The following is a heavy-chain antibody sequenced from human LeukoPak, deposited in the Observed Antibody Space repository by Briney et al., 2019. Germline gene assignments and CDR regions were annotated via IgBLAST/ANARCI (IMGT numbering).Heavy chain of an antibody. CDR3: ARGYYDILTGYYHFDY. Sequence: PSETLSLTCSVSGGSISSYYWSWIRQPAGKGLEWIGRIYTSGSTNYNPSLKSRVTMSVDTSKNQFSLKLSSVTAADTAVYYCARGYYDILTGYYHFDYWGQGTLVTVSS. CDR1: GGSISSYY. CDR2: IYTSGST. D-gene: IGHD3-9*01. J-gene: IGHJ4*02. V-gene: IGHV4-4*07.